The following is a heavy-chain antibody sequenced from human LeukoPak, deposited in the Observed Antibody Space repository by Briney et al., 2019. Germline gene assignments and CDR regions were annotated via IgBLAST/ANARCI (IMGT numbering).Heavy chain of an antibody. V-gene: IGHV1-2*02. D-gene: IGHD2-15*01. J-gene: IGHJ4*02. CDR2: INPNSGGT. Sequence: GASVKVSCKASGYTFTSYDINWVRQATGQGLEWMGWINPNSGGTNYAQKFQGRVTMTRDTSISTAYMELSRLRSDDTAVYYCARDFRGYCSGGSCYGYWGQGTLVTVSS. CDR1: GYTFTSYD. CDR3: ARDFRGYCSGGSCYGY.